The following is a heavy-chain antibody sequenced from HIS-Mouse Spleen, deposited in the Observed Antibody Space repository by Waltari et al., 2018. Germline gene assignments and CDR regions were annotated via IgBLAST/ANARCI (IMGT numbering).Heavy chain of an antibody. Sequence: QLQLQESGPGLVKPSETLSLTCTVSGGSISSSSYYWGWVRQPPGKGLEWIGSIYYSGSTYYNPSLKSRVTISVDTSKNQFSRKLSSVTAADTAVYYCAREIPYSSSWYDWYFDLLGRGTLFTVSS. V-gene: IGHV4-39*07. J-gene: IGHJ2*01. CDR1: GGSISSSSYY. CDR2: IYYSGST. CDR3: AREIPYSSSWYDWYFDL. D-gene: IGHD6-13*01.